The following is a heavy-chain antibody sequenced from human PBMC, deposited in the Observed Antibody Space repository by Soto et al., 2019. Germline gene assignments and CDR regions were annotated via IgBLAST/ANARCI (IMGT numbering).Heavy chain of an antibody. D-gene: IGHD1-7*01. V-gene: IGHV3-9*01. Sequence: EVQLVESGGGLVQPGRSLRLSCAASGFTFDDYAMHWVRQAPGKGLEWVSYISWNSDTLGYADSVKGRFTISRDNAKNSLYLQMNSLRVEDTALYYCAKDHSGWNYGIDYWGQGTLVTVSS. CDR1: GFTFDDYA. J-gene: IGHJ4*02. CDR2: ISWNSDTL. CDR3: AKDHSGWNYGIDY.